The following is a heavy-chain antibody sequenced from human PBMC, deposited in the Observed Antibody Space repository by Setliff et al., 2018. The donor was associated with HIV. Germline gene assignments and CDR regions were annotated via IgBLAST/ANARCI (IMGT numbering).Heavy chain of an antibody. D-gene: IGHD3-22*01. CDR3: VRSDRGGVDY. CDR1: GFTFSSYW. CDR2: IHGDGSST. J-gene: IGHJ4*02. Sequence: HPGGSLRLSCAASGFTFSSYWMHWVRQAPGKGLVWVSRIHGDGSSTSYADSVKGRFTISRDNAKNTLYLQVNSLRAEDTAVYYCVRSDRGGVDYWGQGTLVTVSS. V-gene: IGHV3-74*01.